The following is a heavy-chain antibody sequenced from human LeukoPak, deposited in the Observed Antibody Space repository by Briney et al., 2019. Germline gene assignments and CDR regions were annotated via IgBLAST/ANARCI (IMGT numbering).Heavy chain of an antibody. CDR3: AREGLSNRGEY. CDR1: GFTLSSYA. J-gene: IGHJ4*02. CDR2: ISYDGSNE. Sequence: GGSLRHSSAASGFTLSSYAMHWVRQAPGKGLEWVALISYDGSNEYYADSVRGRFTISRDNSKNTLYLQMNSLRAEDTAVYYCAREGLSNRGEYWGQETLVTVSS. D-gene: IGHD1-14*01. V-gene: IGHV3-30*04.